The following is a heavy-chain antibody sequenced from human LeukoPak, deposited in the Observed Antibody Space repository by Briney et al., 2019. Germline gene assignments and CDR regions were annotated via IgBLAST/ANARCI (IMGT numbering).Heavy chain of an antibody. D-gene: IGHD3-3*01. J-gene: IGHJ3*02. Sequence: PSETLSLTCTLSGGSISTYYWSWIRQPPGKGLEWIGYIYYSGSSSYNPSLKSRGTISVDTSKNQFSLKLSSVTAADTAVYYCARGSITVVPAFDIWGQGTRVTVSS. CDR2: IYYSGSS. V-gene: IGHV4-59*12. CDR3: ARGSITVVPAFDI. CDR1: GGSISTYY.